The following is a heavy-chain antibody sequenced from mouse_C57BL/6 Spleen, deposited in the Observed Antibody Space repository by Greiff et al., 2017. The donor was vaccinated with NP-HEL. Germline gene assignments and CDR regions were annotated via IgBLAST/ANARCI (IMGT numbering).Heavy chain of an antibody. CDR1: GYTFTSYW. J-gene: IGHJ4*01. CDR2: IDPSDSYT. CDR3: ASYDGYSGAMDY. V-gene: IGHV1-50*01. Sequence: QVQLQQPGAELVKPGASVKLSCKASGYTFTSYWMQWVKQRPGQGLEWIGEIDPSDSYTNYNQKFKGKATLTVDTSSSTAYMQLSSLTSEDSAVYYCASYDGYSGAMDYWGQGTSVTVSS. D-gene: IGHD2-3*01.